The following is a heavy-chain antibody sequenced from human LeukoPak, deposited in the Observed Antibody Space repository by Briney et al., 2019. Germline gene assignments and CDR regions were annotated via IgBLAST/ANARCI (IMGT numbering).Heavy chain of an antibody. Sequence: PGGSLRLSCAASAVTFSSYGMHWVRQAPGKGLEWVAFIRYDGSNKYYADSAKGRFTISRDNSKNTLYLQMNSLRAEDTAVYYCAKDLGSYCGGDCYSAVDYWGQGTLVTVSS. CDR2: IRYDGSNK. V-gene: IGHV3-30*02. CDR3: AKDLGSYCGGDCYSAVDY. CDR1: AVTFSSYG. D-gene: IGHD2-21*01. J-gene: IGHJ4*02.